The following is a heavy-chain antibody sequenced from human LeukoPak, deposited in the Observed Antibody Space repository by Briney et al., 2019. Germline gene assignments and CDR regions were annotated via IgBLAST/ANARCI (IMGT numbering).Heavy chain of an antibody. J-gene: IGHJ4*02. Sequence: GGSLRLSCAASGFTFSSYGMHWVRQAPGKGLEWVSGISWNSGSIGYADSVKGRFTISRDNAKNSLYLQMNSLRAEDTALYYCAKDRGSSGWHYIDYWGQGTLVTVSS. CDR2: ISWNSGSI. D-gene: IGHD6-19*01. V-gene: IGHV3-9*01. CDR1: GFTFSSYG. CDR3: AKDRGSSGWHYIDY.